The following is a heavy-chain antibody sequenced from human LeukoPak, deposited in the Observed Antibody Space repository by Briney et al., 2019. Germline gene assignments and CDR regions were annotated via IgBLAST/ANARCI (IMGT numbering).Heavy chain of an antibody. J-gene: IGHJ5*02. V-gene: IGHV4-59*01. D-gene: IGHD3-10*01. Sequence: PSETLSLTCTVSGGSISSYYWTWLRQPPGKGLEGIGYIYTSGSTNYNPSLKSRVTISVDTSKNQFSLKLRSVTAADTAVYYCARGATYYYGSGGNWFDPWGQGTLVTVSS. CDR2: IYTSGST. CDR1: GGSISSYY. CDR3: ARGATYYYGSGGNWFDP.